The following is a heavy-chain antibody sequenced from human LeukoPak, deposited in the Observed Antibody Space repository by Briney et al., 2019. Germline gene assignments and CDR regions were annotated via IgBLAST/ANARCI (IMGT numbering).Heavy chain of an antibody. V-gene: IGHV4-34*01. CDR2: INHSGST. Sequence: SETLSLTCAVYGGSFSGYYWGWIRQPPGKGLEWIGEINHSGSTNYNPSLKSRVTISADTSKNQFSLKLSSVTAADTAVYYCARCPNTISLGWFDPWGQGTLVTVSS. D-gene: IGHD3-3*01. CDR3: ARCPNTISLGWFDP. J-gene: IGHJ5*02. CDR1: GGSFSGYY.